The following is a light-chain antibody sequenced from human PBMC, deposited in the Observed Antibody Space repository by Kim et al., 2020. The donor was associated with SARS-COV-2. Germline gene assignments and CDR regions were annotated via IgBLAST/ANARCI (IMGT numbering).Light chain of an antibody. Sequence: SSELTQDPAVSVALGQTVRITCLGDSLRSYYATWYPQKPGQAPILVIYGKNNRPSGIPDRFSGPISGNTASLTLTGTQAGDEADYYFYSRDSNDNVVFGG. V-gene: IGLV3-19*01. J-gene: IGLJ2*01. CDR1: SLRSYY. CDR2: GKN. CDR3: YSRDSNDNVV.